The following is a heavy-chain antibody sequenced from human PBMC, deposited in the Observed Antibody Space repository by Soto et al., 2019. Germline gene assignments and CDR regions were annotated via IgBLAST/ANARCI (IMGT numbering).Heavy chain of an antibody. D-gene: IGHD5-12*01. CDR3: ARNRYGGYDFDY. J-gene: IGHJ4*02. Sequence: QVQLQESGPGLVKPSGTLSLTCAVSSGSITSSNWWSWVRQPPGKGLERIGEVSHTGNTNYIPSLKSRVTISVDKSRNQFSLRLSSVTAADTAVYYCARNRYGGYDFDYWGQGSLVTVSS. V-gene: IGHV4-4*02. CDR1: SGSITSSNW. CDR2: VSHTGNT.